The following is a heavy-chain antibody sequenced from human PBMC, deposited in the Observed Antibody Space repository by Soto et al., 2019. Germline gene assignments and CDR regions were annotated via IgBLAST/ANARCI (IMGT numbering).Heavy chain of an antibody. D-gene: IGHD2-8*01. Sequence: EVQLVESGGGLVQTGGSLRLSCAASGFTFSSYSMNWVRQAPGKGLEWVSYISSSSSTIYYADSVKGRFIISRDNAKNSLYLQMNSLRAEDTAVYYCARQRGSCTNGVCSYYFDYWGQGTLVTVSS. CDR3: ARQRGSCTNGVCSYYFDY. J-gene: IGHJ4*02. CDR2: ISSSSSTI. V-gene: IGHV3-48*01. CDR1: GFTFSSYS.